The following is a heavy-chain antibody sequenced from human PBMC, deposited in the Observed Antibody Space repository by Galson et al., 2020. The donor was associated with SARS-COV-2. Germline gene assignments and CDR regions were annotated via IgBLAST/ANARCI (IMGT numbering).Heavy chain of an antibody. CDR2: ISWNSGSI. CDR3: AKAVDPGTTSALDD. CDR1: GFTFDDYA. J-gene: IGHJ4*02. V-gene: IGHV3-9*01. D-gene: IGHD1-7*01. Sequence: GGSLSLSCAASGFTFDDYAMHWVRQAPGKGLEWVSGISWNSGSIGYPDSVKGRSTISGNNAKNSLYLQMNSLRAEDTALYYCAKAVDPGTTSALDDWGQGTLVTVSS.